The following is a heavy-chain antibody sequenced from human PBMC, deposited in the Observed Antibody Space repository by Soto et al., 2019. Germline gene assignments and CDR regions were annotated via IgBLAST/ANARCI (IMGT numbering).Heavy chain of an antibody. V-gene: IGHV1-69*13. Sequence: GASVKVSCKASGGTFSSYAISWVRQAPGQGLEWMGGIIPIFGTANYAQKFQGRVTITADESTSTAYMELSSLRSEDTAVYYCARAPYYYGSGSSENWFDPWGQGTLVTVSS. CDR1: GGTFSSYA. D-gene: IGHD3-10*01. J-gene: IGHJ5*02. CDR2: IIPIFGTA. CDR3: ARAPYYYGSGSSENWFDP.